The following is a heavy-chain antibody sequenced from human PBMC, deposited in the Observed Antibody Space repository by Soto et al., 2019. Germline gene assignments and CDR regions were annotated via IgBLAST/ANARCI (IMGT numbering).Heavy chain of an antibody. V-gene: IGHV1-18*01. D-gene: IGHD3-22*01. J-gene: IGHJ4*02. CDR2: ISTYNGNT. Sequence: QVQLVQSGAEVKKTGASMKVSCKTSGYTFTTYGMSWVRQAPGQGLAWMGWISTYNGNTKYAESFQGRVSMTTDTTTSTAYMELKSLTSDDTAVYYCARGPTDYYDISGNYFLDQWGQGTLVTVSS. CDR1: GYTFTTYG. CDR3: ARGPTDYYDISGNYFLDQ.